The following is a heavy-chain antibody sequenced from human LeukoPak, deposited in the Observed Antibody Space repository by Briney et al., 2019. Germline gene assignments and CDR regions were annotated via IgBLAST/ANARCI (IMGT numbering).Heavy chain of an antibody. V-gene: IGHV4-59*08. J-gene: IGHJ4*02. CDR1: GGSISSYY. Sequence: SETLSLTCTVSGGSISSYYWSCIRQPPGKGLEWIGYIYYSGSTNYNPSLTSRVTISVDTSTHQFSLKLSSVTAAHTAVYYCARGSGLRWYYYDSSGYYFDYWGQGTLVTVSS. CDR2: IYYSGST. D-gene: IGHD3-22*01. CDR3: ARGSGLRWYYYDSSGYYFDY.